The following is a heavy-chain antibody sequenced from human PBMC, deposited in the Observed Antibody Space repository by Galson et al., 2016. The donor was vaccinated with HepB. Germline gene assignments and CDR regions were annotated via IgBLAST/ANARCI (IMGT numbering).Heavy chain of an antibody. J-gene: IGHJ3*02. Sequence: SVKVSCKASGGPFKNYAINWVRQAPGQRLEWMGRIIPLFTTTNYAQKFQGRVTITADESTSTTYMELSSLKSDDTAVYYCASGLGYCSGTNCYVNDAFDMWGQGTMVTVS. CDR3: ASGLGYCSGTNCYVNDAFDM. D-gene: IGHD2-15*01. V-gene: IGHV1-69*13. CDR2: IIPLFTTT. CDR1: GGPFKNYA.